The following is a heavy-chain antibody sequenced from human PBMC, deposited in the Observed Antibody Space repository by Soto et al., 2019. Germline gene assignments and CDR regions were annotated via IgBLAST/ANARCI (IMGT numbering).Heavy chain of an antibody. D-gene: IGHD1-1*01. CDR2: IKSKTDVGTT. J-gene: IGHJ1*01. V-gene: IGHV3-15*01. CDR3: VTISRSSPWGC. Sequence: EVQLVESGGDLVEPGGSLRLSCVTSGHTFSNAWMSWDRQAPGKGLEWLGRIKSKTDVGTTDYAEAVKGRFTISRYDSKRSLYLQMSSLETDDTAVYYCVTISRSSPWGCWGQGTLVTVSS. CDR1: GHTFSNAW.